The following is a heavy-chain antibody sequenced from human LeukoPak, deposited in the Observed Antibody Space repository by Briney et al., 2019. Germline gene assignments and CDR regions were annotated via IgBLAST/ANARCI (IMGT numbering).Heavy chain of an antibody. CDR2: INPNSGGT. D-gene: IGHD3-10*01. J-gene: IGHJ6*03. V-gene: IGHV1-2*02. CDR1: GYTFTSYA. CDR3: ARGPSITMVRGGQWYYYMDV. Sequence: ASVKVSCKASGYTFTSYAMNWVRQAPGQGLEWMGWINPNSGGTNYAQKFQGRVTMTRDTSTNTVYMELSSLRSEDTAVYYCARGPSITMVRGGQWYYYMDVWGKGTTVTISS.